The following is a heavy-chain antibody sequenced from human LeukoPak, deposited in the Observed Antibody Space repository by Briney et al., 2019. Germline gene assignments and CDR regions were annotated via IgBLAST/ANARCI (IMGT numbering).Heavy chain of an antibody. J-gene: IGHJ4*02. D-gene: IGHD6-13*01. CDR3: ARAIAAAGTADY. V-gene: IGHV1-18*01. Sequence: GASVKVSCKASGYTFTNYGISWVRQAPGQGLEWMGWISAYNGNTNYAQKLQGRVTMTTDTSTSTVYMELSSLRSEDTAVYYCARAIAAAGTADYWGQGTLVTVSS. CDR2: ISAYNGNT. CDR1: GYTFTNYG.